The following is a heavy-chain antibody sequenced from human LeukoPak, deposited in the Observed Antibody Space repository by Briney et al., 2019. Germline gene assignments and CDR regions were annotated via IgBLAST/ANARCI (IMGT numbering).Heavy chain of an antibody. Sequence: GGTLRLSCAASGFTFSSYGMSWVRQAPGKGLEWVSAIETGGASTYYADSVKGRFSISRDNSKNTLYLQMNSLRAEDTALYYCAKDLVLRYFDWLSPLDYWGQGTLVTVSS. D-gene: IGHD3-9*01. CDR3: AKDLVLRYFDWLSPLDY. CDR2: IETGGAST. V-gene: IGHV3-23*01. J-gene: IGHJ4*02. CDR1: GFTFSSYG.